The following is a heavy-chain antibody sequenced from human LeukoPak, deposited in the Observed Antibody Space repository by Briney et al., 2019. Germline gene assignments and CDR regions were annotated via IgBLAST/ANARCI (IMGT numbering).Heavy chain of an antibody. CDR2: IYYSGST. D-gene: IGHD6-19*01. J-gene: IGHJ4*02. CDR3: ARGRSSFFDY. Sequence: SETLSLTCTVSGGSVSSGSYYWSWIRQPPGKGLEWIGYIYYSGSTNYNPSLKSRVTISVDTSKNQFSLKLSSVTAADTAVYYSARGRSSFFDYWGQGTLVTVSS. CDR1: GGSVSSGSYY. V-gene: IGHV4-61*01.